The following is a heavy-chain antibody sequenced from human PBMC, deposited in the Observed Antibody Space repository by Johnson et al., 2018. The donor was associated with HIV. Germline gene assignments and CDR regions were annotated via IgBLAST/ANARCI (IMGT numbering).Heavy chain of an antibody. CDR2: INWNGGRT. CDR1: GFTFDDFG. Sequence: VQLVESGGGVVRPGGSLRLSCAASGFTFDDFGMGWVRQAPGKGLEWVSGINWNGGRTGYAASVQGRFTISRDNDKNSLDLQMNSLRGEDTALYYCARAGGAVRVNGFDMWGQGTMVTVSS. V-gene: IGHV3-20*04. D-gene: IGHD6-19*01. J-gene: IGHJ3*02. CDR3: ARAGGAVRVNGFDM.